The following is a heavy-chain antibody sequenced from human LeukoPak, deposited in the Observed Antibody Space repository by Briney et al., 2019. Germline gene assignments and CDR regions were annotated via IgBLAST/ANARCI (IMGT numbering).Heavy chain of an antibody. D-gene: IGHD5-12*01. Sequence: GGSLRLSCVASGFTFINYWMHWVRQAPGKGLVWVSRINSDGSSTTDADSVKGRFTISRDNAKNTLYLQMNSLRAEDTAVYYCARGPPAYSGYLGYWGQGTTVTVSS. CDR3: ARGPPAYSGYLGY. V-gene: IGHV3-74*01. J-gene: IGHJ4*02. CDR2: INSDGSST. CDR1: GFTFINYW.